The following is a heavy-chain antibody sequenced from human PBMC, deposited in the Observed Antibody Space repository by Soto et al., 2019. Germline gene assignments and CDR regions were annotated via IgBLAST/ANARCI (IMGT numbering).Heavy chain of an antibody. CDR2: IYYSGST. CDR1: GGSIDSGGYY. J-gene: IGHJ5*02. CDR3: ARVAQEALGWFDP. Sequence: QVQLQESGPGLVKPSQTLSLTCTVSGGSIDSGGYYWSWIRQHPGKGLEWIGYIYYSGSTYYNPSLKSRVTISLDTSKQQFSLRLSSVTAADTAMYYCARVAQEALGWFDPWGQGTLVTVSS. D-gene: IGHD3-16*01. V-gene: IGHV4-31*03.